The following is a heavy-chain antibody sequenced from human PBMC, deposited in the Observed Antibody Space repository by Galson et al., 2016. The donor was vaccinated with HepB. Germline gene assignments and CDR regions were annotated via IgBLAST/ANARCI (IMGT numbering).Heavy chain of an antibody. J-gene: IGHJ4*02. Sequence: SVKVSCKASYYTFTSFGISWVRQAPGQGLEWMGWISGYNGDTNYAQGLQGRVTLTTDTSTSTAYMELRSLKSDDTAVYYCARDRNYGSGSYWSRHDYWGQGTLVTVSS. CDR1: YYTFTSFG. CDR2: ISGYNGDT. CDR3: ARDRNYGSGSYWSRHDY. V-gene: IGHV1-18*04. D-gene: IGHD3-10*01.